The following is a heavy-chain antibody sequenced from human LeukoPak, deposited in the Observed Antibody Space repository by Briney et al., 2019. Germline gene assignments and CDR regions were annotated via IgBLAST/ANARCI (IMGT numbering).Heavy chain of an antibody. J-gene: IGHJ3*02. CDR2: ISYDGSSK. Sequence: GGSLRLSCAASGFTFSTYAMHWVRQAPGKGLEWVAVISYDGSSKYYADSVKGRFTISRDNSKNTLYLQMNSLRAEDTAVYYCARVITMIVVPNAFDIWGQGTMVTVSS. D-gene: IGHD3-22*01. CDR1: GFTFSTYA. CDR3: ARVITMIVVPNAFDI. V-gene: IGHV3-30*14.